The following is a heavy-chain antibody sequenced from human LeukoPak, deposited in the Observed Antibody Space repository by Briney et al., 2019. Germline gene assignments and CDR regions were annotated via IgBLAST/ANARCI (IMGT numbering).Heavy chain of an antibody. J-gene: IGHJ4*02. CDR3: ARGTTFDY. Sequence: PGGSLRLSCAAPGFTFSSYWMSWVRQARGKGVEWVANIKQGGREKYYVDCVKARVTISRDNAKNSLYLQMNSLRAEDTAVYYCARGTTFDYWGQGTLVTVSS. CDR1: GFTFSSYW. CDR2: IKQGGREK. V-gene: IGHV3-7*01. D-gene: IGHD2/OR15-2a*01.